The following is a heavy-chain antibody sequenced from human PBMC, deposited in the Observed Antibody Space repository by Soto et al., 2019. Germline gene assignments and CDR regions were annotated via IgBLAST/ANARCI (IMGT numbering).Heavy chain of an antibody. CDR3: ARETLTFGSALDV. CDR2: ITWNGANS. V-gene: IGHV3-43*01. Sequence: PGGSLRLSCAASGFTFSSYSMNWVRQAPGKGLEWASLITWNGANSYYADSVKGRFTISRDGTTKSLSLQMTSLKREDTGLYFCARETLTFGSALDVWGQGTTGTVSS. J-gene: IGHJ6*02. D-gene: IGHD3-3*01. CDR1: GFTFSSYS.